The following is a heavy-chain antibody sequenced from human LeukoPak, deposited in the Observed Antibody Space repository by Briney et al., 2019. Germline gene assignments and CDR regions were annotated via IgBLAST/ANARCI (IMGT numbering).Heavy chain of an antibody. D-gene: IGHD4-17*01. CDR3: ARDDRSLRVYYDS. V-gene: IGHV3-30*04. CDR1: GFTFSSYA. Sequence: PGGSLRLSCAASGFTFSSYAMPWVRQAPGKGLEWVAMISYEGTVKYNAESVKGRFTISRDNSKNTLFLQMDSLRGDDTALYYCARDDRSLRVYYDSWGQGTLVTVSS. CDR2: ISYEGTVK. J-gene: IGHJ4*02.